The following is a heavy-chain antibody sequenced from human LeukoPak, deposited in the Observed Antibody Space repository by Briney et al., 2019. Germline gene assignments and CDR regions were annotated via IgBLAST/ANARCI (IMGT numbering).Heavy chain of an antibody. CDR2: IYYSGST. V-gene: IGHV4-30-4*01. Sequence: SQTLSLTCTVSGGSISSGDYYWSWIRQPPGKGLEWIGYIYYSGSTYYNPSLKSRVTISVGTSKNQFSLKLSSVTAADTAVYYCARVDRGGEVDYWGQGTLVTVSS. CDR1: GGSISSGDYY. J-gene: IGHJ4*02. D-gene: IGHD2-21*01. CDR3: ARVDRGGEVDY.